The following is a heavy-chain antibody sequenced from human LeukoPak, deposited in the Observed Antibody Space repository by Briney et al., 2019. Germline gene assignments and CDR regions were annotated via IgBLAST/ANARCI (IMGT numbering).Heavy chain of an antibody. D-gene: IGHD1-26*01. J-gene: IGHJ4*02. V-gene: IGHV4-39*01. CDR3: ASIVGATHLAFDY. Sequence: SETLSLTCTVSGGSISSSSYYWGWIRQPPGKGLEWIGSIYYSGSTYYNPSLKSRVTISVDKSKNQFSLKLSSVTAADTAVYYCASIVGATHLAFDYWGQGTLVTVSS. CDR2: IYYSGST. CDR1: GGSISSSSYY.